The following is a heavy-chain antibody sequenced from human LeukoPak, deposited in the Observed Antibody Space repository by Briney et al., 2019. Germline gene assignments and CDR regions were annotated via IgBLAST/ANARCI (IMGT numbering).Heavy chain of an antibody. CDR1: GGTFSSYA. V-gene: IGHV1-69*13. CDR3: ASDEGATEDALDY. D-gene: IGHD1-26*01. CDR2: IIPIFGTA. Sequence: VASVKVSCKASGGTFSSYAISWVRQAPGQGLEWMGGIIPIFGTANYAQKFQGRVTITADESTSTAYMELSSLRSEDTAVYYCASDEGATEDALDYWGQGTLVTVSS. J-gene: IGHJ4*02.